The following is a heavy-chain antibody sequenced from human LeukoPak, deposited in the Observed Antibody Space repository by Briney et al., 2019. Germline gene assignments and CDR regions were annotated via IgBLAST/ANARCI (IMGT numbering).Heavy chain of an antibody. CDR2: ISAYNGNT. D-gene: IGHD5-18*01. J-gene: IGHJ4*02. CDR1: GYTFTSYG. Sequence: APVKVSCKASGYTFTSYGISWVRQAPGQGLEWMGWISAYNGNTNYAQKLQGRVTMTADTSTSTAYMALRSLRSDDTAVYYCARVSAMVFDYWGQGTLVTVSS. V-gene: IGHV1-18*01. CDR3: ARVSAMVFDY.